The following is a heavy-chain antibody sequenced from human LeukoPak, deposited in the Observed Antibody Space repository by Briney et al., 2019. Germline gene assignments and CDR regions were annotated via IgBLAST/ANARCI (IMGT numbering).Heavy chain of an antibody. CDR1: GYTFTGYY. CDR2: LDPRGGST. CDR3: ARSHSSWYYFDY. V-gene: IGHV1-46*01. D-gene: IGHD6-13*01. Sequence: GASVKVSCEASGYTFTGYYMHWVRQAPGEGLEWMGVLDPRGGSTTYTQMFQGRVTMTRDTSTSTVYIELSSLRSEDTAVYYCARSHSSWYYFDYWGQGTLVTVSS. J-gene: IGHJ4*02.